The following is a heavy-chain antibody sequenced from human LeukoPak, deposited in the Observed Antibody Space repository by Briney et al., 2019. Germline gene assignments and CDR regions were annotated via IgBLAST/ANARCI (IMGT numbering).Heavy chain of an antibody. V-gene: IGHV3-74*03. CDR2: INGDGSST. CDR3: ARDGTVTAGPFDP. Sequence: GGSLRLSCAASGFTFSPYWMHWVRQAPGKGLVWVSRINGDGSSTTYADSVKGRFTISRDNAKNTLYLQMNSLRAEDTAVYYCARDGTVTAGPFDPWGGGTLVTVSS. CDR1: GFTFSPYW. J-gene: IGHJ5*02. D-gene: IGHD4-17*01.